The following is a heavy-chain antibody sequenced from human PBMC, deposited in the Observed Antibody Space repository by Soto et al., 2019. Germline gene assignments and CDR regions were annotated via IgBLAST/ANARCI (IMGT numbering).Heavy chain of an antibody. CDR2: ISAHNGNT. Sequence: QVHLVQSGAEVKKPGASVKVSCQGSGYAFTTYGITWVRQAPGQGLEWMGWISAHNGNTNYAQKLPGRVTVTRDTSTSTAYMELRSLRYDDTAVYSCARGRYGDYWGQGALVTVSS. J-gene: IGHJ4*02. V-gene: IGHV1-18*01. CDR3: ARGRYGDY. CDR1: GYAFTTYG. D-gene: IGHD1-1*01.